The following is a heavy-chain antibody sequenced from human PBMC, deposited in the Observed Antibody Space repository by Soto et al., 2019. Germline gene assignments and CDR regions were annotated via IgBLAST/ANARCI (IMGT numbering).Heavy chain of an antibody. V-gene: IGHV4-34*01. J-gene: IGHJ4*02. CDR2: INHSGST. D-gene: IGHD3-10*01. CDR1: GGSFSGYY. Sequence: QVQLQQWGAGLLKPSETLSLTCAVHGGSFSGYYWSWIRQPPGKGLEWIGEINHSGSTNYNPSLKSRGTISVDTSKNQFSLKLSSVTAADTAVYYCARVHGGDFDYWGQGTLVTVSS. CDR3: ARVHGGDFDY.